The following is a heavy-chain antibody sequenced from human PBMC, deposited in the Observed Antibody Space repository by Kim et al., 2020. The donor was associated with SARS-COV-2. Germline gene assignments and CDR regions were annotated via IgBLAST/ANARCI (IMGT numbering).Heavy chain of an antibody. CDR3: AREGYDILAFDI. Sequence: SYADSVKGRFAISRDNAKNTLYLQMNSLRAEDTAVYYCAREGYDILAFDIWGQGTMVTVSS. V-gene: IGHV3-74*01. D-gene: IGHD3-9*01. J-gene: IGHJ3*02.